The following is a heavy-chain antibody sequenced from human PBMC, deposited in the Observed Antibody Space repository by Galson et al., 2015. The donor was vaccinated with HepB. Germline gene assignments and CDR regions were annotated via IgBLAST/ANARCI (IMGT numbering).Heavy chain of an antibody. CDR2: IKSKSDGGTT. D-gene: IGHD2-2*01. CDR1: GFSFNNAW. CDR3: TTDTRGEDIVVVPAAMHKTDAFDI. V-gene: IGHV3-15*07. Sequence: SLRLSCAASGFSFNNAWMNWVRQAPGKGLEWVGRIKSKSDGGTTDYAAPVKGRFTISRDDSKNTLYLQMNSLKTEDTAVYYCTTDTRGEDIVVVPAAMHKTDAFDIWGQGTMVTVSS. J-gene: IGHJ3*02.